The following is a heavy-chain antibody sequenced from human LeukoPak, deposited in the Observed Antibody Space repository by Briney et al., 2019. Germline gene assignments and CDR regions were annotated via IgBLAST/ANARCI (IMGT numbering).Heavy chain of an antibody. J-gene: IGHJ6*02. V-gene: IGHV3-23*01. CDR2: ISGSGGST. CDR1: GFTFSSYA. Sequence: GGSLRLSCAASGFTFSSYAMSRVRQAPGKGLEWVSAISGSGGSTYYADSVKGRFTISRDNSKNTLYLQMNSLRAEDTAVYYCAKDEFSSTSCYGMDVWGQGTTVTVSS. CDR3: AKDEFSSTSCYGMDV. D-gene: IGHD2-2*01.